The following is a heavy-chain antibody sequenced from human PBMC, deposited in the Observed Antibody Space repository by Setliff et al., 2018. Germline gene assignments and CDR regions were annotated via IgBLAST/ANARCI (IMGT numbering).Heavy chain of an antibody. V-gene: IGHV6-1*01. J-gene: IGHJ6*02. CDR1: GDSVSSNSAA. CDR2: TYYRSKWYN. CDR3: ARDQRLPLTYYYYGMDV. D-gene: IGHD1-1*01. Sequence: SQTLSLTCVISGDSVSSNSAAWNWIRQSPSRGLEWLGRTYYRSKWYNDYAVSVKSRITINPDTSKNQFSLQLNFATPEDTAVYYCARDQRLPLTYYYYGMDVWGQGTTVTVSS.